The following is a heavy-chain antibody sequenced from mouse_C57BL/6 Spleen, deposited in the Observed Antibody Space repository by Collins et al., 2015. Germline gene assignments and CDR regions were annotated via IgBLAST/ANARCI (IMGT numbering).Heavy chain of an antibody. CDR3: AKEDYYGSSYYYAMDY. Sequence: QSLSITCTVSGFSLTSYGVHWVRQSPGKGLEWLGVIWRGGSTDYDAAFMSRLSITKDNSKSQVFFKMNSLQADDTAIYYCAKEDYYGSSYYYAMDYWGQGTSVTVSS. CDR1: GFSLTSYG. J-gene: IGHJ4*01. D-gene: IGHD1-1*01. CDR2: IWRGGST. V-gene: IGHV2-5*01.